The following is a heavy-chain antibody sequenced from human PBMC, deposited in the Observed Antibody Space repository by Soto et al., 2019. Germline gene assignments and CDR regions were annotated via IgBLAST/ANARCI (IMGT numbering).Heavy chain of an antibody. Sequence: QGRVVQSGAEVKKPGASVKVSCKASGYSFTNYAMHWVRQAPGQRLEWMGWINAGNGNTEYSQKFRGRVTMTSDTSASTAYMELSRLTSADTAVYYGARGWGQLAHYNWFDPWGQGTLVTVSS. D-gene: IGHD6-13*01. CDR2: INAGNGNT. CDR1: GYSFTNYA. J-gene: IGHJ5*02. V-gene: IGHV1-3*01. CDR3: ARGWGQLAHYNWFDP.